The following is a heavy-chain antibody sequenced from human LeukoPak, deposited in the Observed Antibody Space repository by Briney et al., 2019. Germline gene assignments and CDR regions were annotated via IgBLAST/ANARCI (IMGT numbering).Heavy chain of an antibody. V-gene: IGHV3-66*01. D-gene: IGHD6-13*01. CDR1: GFTVSSNY. J-gene: IGHJ5*02. CDR2: IYSGGST. CDR3: ARVGIAAAGTKAWFDP. Sequence: GGSLRLSCAASGFTVSSNYMSWVRQAPGKGLEWVSVIYSGGSTYYADSVKGRFTISRDNSKNTLYLQVNSLRAEDTAVYYCARVGIAAAGTKAWFDPWGQGTLVTVSS.